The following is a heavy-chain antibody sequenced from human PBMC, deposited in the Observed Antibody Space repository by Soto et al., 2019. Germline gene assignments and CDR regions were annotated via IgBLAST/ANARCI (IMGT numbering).Heavy chain of an antibody. Sequence: PSETLSLTCTVSGGSISSYYWSWIRQPPGKGLEWIGYIYYSGSTNYNPSLKSRVTISVDTSKNQFSLKLSSVTAADTAVYYCARDAKLRTGTTSYYYYGMDGWGQGNTVTVYS. V-gene: IGHV4-59*13. CDR3: ARDAKLRTGTTSYYYYGMDG. CDR2: IYYSGST. CDR1: GGSISSYY. D-gene: IGHD1-7*01. J-gene: IGHJ6*02.